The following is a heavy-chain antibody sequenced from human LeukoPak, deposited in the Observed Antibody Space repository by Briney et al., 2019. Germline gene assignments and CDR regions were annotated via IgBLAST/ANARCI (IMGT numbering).Heavy chain of an antibody. J-gene: IGHJ5*02. CDR3: ARVRGPDGWFAP. CDR1: GGSIDRSSYY. CDR2: IYYSGNT. V-gene: IGHV4-39*01. Sequence: SETLSLTCTVSGGSIDRSSYYWGWIRQPPGTGLEWIGSIYYSGNTYYNSSLKSRITISVNTTKNQVALKLSSVTAADTAVYYCARVRGPDGWFAPWGQGTLVSVSS.